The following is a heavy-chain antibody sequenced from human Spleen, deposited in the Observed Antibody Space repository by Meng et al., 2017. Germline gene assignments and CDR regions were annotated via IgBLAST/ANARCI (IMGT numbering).Heavy chain of an antibody. J-gene: IGHJ4*02. CDR3: ARLTFGYGSYYFDY. CDR2: IKQDGSEK. D-gene: IGHD3-10*01. Sequence: GGSLRLSCAASGFTFSSYWMSWVRQAPGKGLEWVANIKQDGSEKYYVDSVKGRFTFSRDNAKNSLYLQMNSLRADDTAVYYCARLTFGYGSYYFDYWGRGTLVTVSS. V-gene: IGHV3-7*01. CDR1: GFTFSSYW.